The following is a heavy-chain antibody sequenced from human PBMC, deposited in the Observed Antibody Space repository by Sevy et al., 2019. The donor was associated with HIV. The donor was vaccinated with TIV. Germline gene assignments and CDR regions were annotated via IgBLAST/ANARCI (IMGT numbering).Heavy chain of an antibody. CDR2: IYYSGST. CDR1: GGSVSSGSYY. V-gene: IGHV4-61*01. CDR3: AGDTGSGYPFDY. Sequence: SETLSLTCTVSGGSVSSGSYYWSWIRQPPGKGLEWIGYIYYSGSTNYNPSLKSRVTVSVDTSKNQFSLKLSSVTAADTAVYYWAGDTGSGYPFDYWGQGTLVTVSS. J-gene: IGHJ4*02. D-gene: IGHD3-22*01.